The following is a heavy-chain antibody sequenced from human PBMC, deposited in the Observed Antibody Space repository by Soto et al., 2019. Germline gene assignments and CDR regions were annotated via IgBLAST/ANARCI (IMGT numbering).Heavy chain of an antibody. D-gene: IGHD4-17*01. CDR1: GFTFSNAW. CDR2: IKSKTDGGTT. V-gene: IGHV3-15*01. CDR3: TTGLDLCDYFGCEDY. Sequence: GGSLRLSCAASGFTFSNAWMSWVRQAPGKGLEWVGRIKSKTDGGTTEYAAPVKGRFTMSRKDSKNTLYLQMKSLKTEDTAVYYCTTGLDLCDYFGCEDYWGQGTLVTVSS. J-gene: IGHJ4*02.